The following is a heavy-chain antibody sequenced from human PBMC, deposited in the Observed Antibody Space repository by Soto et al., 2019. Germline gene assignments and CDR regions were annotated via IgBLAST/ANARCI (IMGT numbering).Heavy chain of an antibody. Sequence: EVPLLESGGGLVQPGGSLRLSCAASGFTFSSYAMRWVRQAPVKGLEWVSAISGSGDSTYYADSVKGRFTISRDNSKNSLCLQMNSLRAEDTAVYYCARRGSGSYYGDWGQGSLVNVSS. V-gene: IGHV3-23*01. D-gene: IGHD1-26*01. CDR3: ARRGSGSYYGD. CDR2: ISGSGDST. CDR1: GFTFSSYA. J-gene: IGHJ4*02.